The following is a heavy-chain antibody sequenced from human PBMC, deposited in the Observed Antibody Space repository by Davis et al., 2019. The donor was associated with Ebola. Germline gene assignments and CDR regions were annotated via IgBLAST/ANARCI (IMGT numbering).Heavy chain of an antibody. CDR2: IIPIFGTA. CDR3: ATGLDY. CDR1: GYTFTNYA. J-gene: IGHJ4*02. D-gene: IGHD3-10*01. V-gene: IGHV1-69*13. Sequence: AASVKVSCKASGYTFTNYAITWVRQAPGQGLEWMGGIIPIFGTANYAQKFQGRVTITADESTSTAYMELSSLRAEDTAVYYCATGLDYWGQGTLVTVSS.